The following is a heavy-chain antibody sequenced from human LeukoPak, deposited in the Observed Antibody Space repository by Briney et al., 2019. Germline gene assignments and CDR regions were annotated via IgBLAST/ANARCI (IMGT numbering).Heavy chain of an antibody. CDR3: ARLYSSSSGKAFDI. CDR2: ISSSGSTI. CDR1: GFTLSNFE. D-gene: IGHD6-6*01. V-gene: IGHV3-48*03. Sequence: GGSLRLSCAASGFTLSNFEMNWVRQAPGKGLEWVSYISSSGSTINYADSVKGRFTISRDNAKNSLFLQMNSLRVEDTAVYYCARLYSSSSGKAFDIWGQGTMVTVSS. J-gene: IGHJ3*02.